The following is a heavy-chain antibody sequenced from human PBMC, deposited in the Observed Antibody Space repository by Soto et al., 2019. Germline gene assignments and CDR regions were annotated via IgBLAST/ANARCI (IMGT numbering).Heavy chain of an antibody. J-gene: IGHJ4*02. V-gene: IGHV1-69*02. Sequence: GASVKVSCKASGGSFSSYTISWVRQAPGQGLEWMGRIIPILGIANYAQKFQGRVTITADKSTSTAYMELSSLRSEDTAVYYCATGSSGYDYKLWDYWGQGTLVTVSS. D-gene: IGHD5-12*01. CDR1: GGSFSSYT. CDR3: ATGSSGYDYKLWDY. CDR2: IIPILGIA.